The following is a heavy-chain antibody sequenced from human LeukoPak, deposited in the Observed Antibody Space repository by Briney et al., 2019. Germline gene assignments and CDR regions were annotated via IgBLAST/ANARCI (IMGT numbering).Heavy chain of an antibody. CDR3: AKEIAAAGSLDY. CDR2: IRYDGSNK. CDR1: GFTFSSYG. V-gene: IGHV3-30*02. J-gene: IGHJ4*02. Sequence: PRGSLRLSCAASGFTFSSYGMHWVRQAPGKGLEWVAFIRYDGSNKYYADSVKGRFTISRDNSKNTLYLQMNSLRAEDTAVYYCAKEIAAAGSLDYWGQGTLVTVSS. D-gene: IGHD6-13*01.